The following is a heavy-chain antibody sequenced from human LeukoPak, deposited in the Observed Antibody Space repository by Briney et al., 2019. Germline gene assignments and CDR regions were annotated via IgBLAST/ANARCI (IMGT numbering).Heavy chain of an antibody. Sequence: GGSPRLYCAASGFTFRAHSMHWVRQTPGKGLEWVAFTSYDGSKKYYGDSVKGRFTISRDNSKNTLYLEVSTLRAEDTAVYYCTRNPEMQYWFDPWGQGTLVTVSS. V-gene: IGHV3-30-3*01. CDR1: GFTFRAHS. J-gene: IGHJ5*02. CDR2: TSYDGSKK. CDR3: TRNPEMQYWFDP.